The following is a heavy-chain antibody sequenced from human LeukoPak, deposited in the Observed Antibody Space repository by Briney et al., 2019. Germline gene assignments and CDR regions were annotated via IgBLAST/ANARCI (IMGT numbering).Heavy chain of an antibody. CDR1: GFTFSSYW. Sequence: PGRSLRLSCAASGFTFSSYWMHWVRQVPGKGLVWVARINPGGSSITYADSVKGRFTISRDNAKNTLYLQMNSLRAEDTAVYYCAKLPTGTGVDYWGQGTLVTVSS. D-gene: IGHD3-9*01. V-gene: IGHV3-74*01. CDR3: AKLPTGTGVDY. CDR2: INPGGSSI. J-gene: IGHJ4*02.